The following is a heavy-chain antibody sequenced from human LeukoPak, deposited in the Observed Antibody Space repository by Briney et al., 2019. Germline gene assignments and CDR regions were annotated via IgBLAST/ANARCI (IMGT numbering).Heavy chain of an antibody. CDR2: INPSGGST. CDR3: ARVTSEGIAVAGTEDNYFDY. D-gene: IGHD6-19*01. CDR1: GYTFTSYY. J-gene: IGHJ4*02. V-gene: IGHV1-46*01. Sequence: ASVKVSCKASGYTFTSYYMHWVRQAPGQGLEWMGIINPSGGSTSYAQKYQGRVTTTRDTSTSTVYMELSSLRSEDTAVYYCARVTSEGIAVAGTEDNYFDYWGQGTLVTVSS.